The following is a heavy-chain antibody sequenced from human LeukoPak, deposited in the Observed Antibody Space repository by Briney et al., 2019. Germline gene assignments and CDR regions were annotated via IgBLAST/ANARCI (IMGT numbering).Heavy chain of an antibody. Sequence: PGGSLRLSCAASGFTFSSYSMNWVRQAPGKGLEWVSSISSSSSYIYYADSVKGRFTISRDNAKNSLYLQMNSLRAEDTAVYYCARGMRFIAAAGQVDYWGQGTLVTVSS. CDR2: ISSSSSYI. V-gene: IGHV3-21*01. D-gene: IGHD6-13*01. J-gene: IGHJ4*02. CDR1: GFTFSSYS. CDR3: ARGMRFIAAAGQVDY.